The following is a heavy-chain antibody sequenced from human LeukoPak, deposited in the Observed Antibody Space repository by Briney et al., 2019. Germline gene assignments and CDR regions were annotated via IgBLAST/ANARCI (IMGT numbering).Heavy chain of an antibody. D-gene: IGHD6-13*01. V-gene: IGHV1-2*02. CDR2: INPNTGGT. Sequence: GASVKVSCKASGYTFTGYYIHWVRQAPGQGLEWMGWINPNTGGTDYAQKFQGRVTMTRDTSISTVYMELSRLISDDTAVYYCARGVASAGAKYFDQWGQGTLVTVSS. CDR3: ARGVASAGAKYFDQ. J-gene: IGHJ4*02. CDR1: GYTFTGYY.